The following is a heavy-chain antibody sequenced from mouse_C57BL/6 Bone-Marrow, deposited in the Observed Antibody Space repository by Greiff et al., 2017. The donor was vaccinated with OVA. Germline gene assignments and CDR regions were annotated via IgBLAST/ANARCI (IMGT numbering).Heavy chain of an antibody. CDR1: GFSLSTSGMG. D-gene: IGHD2-5*01. V-gene: IGHV8-12*01. CDR2: IYWDDDK. Sequence: QVQLKQSGPGILQSSQTLSLTCSFSGFSLSTSGMGVSWIRQPSGKGLEWLAHIYWDDDKRYNPSLKSRRTISKDTSRNQVFLKLTSVDTADTATYYCARWDYSNPRWYFDVWGTGTTVTVSS. CDR3: ARWDYSNPRWYFDV. J-gene: IGHJ1*03.